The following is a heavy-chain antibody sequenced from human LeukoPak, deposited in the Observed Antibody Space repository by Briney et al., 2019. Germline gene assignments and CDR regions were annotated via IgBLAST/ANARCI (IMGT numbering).Heavy chain of an antibody. CDR3: VRVTGYSHGYGGFDY. D-gene: IGHD5-18*01. Sequence: GSLRLSCSASGFTFSSYAMHWVRQAPGKGLEYVSAISSNGGSTYYADSVKGRFTISRDNSKNTLYLQMSSLRAEDTAVYYCVRVTGYSHGYGGFDYWGQGTLVTLSS. J-gene: IGHJ4*02. CDR2: ISSNGGST. CDR1: GFTFSSYA. V-gene: IGHV3-64D*06.